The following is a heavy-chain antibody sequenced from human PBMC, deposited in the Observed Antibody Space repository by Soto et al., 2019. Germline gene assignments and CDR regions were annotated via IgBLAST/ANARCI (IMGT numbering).Heavy chain of an antibody. V-gene: IGHV3-30*18. CDR2: ISYDGSNK. CDR1: GFTFSSYG. J-gene: IGHJ4*02. D-gene: IGHD2-21*01. Sequence: GGSLRLSCAASGFTFSSYGMHWVRQAPGKGLEWVAVISYDGSNKYYADSVKGRFTISRDNSKNTLYLQMNNLRAEDTAVYYCAKGGVISRRYFDYWGQGTLVTVSS. CDR3: AKGGVISRRYFDY.